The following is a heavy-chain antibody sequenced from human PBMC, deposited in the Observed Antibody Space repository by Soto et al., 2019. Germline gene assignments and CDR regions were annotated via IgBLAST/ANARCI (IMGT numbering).Heavy chain of an antibody. D-gene: IGHD3-10*01. J-gene: IGHJ4*02. V-gene: IGHV1-69*08. CDR3: ARDSYYYVSSKGGGY. CDR2: IIPILGIT. CDR1: GDTFDSYT. Sequence: QVQLVQSGAEVRKPGSSVKVSCKASGDTFDSYTLSWVRQAPGQGLEWMGRIIPILGITNYALRFQGRVTLTADMSTSTAYMELSGLRSGATAIYFCARDSYYYVSSKGGGYWGQGTLVTVSS.